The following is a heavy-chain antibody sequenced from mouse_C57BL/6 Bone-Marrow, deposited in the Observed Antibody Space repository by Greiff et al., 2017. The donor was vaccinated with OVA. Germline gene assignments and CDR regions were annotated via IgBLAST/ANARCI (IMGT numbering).Heavy chain of an antibody. CDR3: TKGGYYDYFDY. D-gene: IGHD1-1*01. CDR1: GFNIKDDY. Sequence: EVQLQQSGAELVRPGASVKLSCTASGFNIKDDYKHWVKQRPEQGLEWIGWIDPENGDTEYASKFQGKATITADTSSNTAYLQLSSLTSEDTAGYYCTKGGYYDYFDYWGQGTTLTVSS. CDR2: IDPENGDT. J-gene: IGHJ2*01. V-gene: IGHV14-4*01.